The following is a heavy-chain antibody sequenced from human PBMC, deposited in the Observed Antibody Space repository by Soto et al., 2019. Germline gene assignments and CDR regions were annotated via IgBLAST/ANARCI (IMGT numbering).Heavy chain of an antibody. Sequence: QVQLVESGGGLVKPGGSLRLSCAASGFTFSDSYMSWIRQAPGKGLEWISYITSSSSYTNYADSVKGRFTISRDNAKNSVYLQMKSLRAEDTAVYFCAGGQDNRVVNFDYWGQGTLVTVSS. V-gene: IGHV3-11*05. D-gene: IGHD2-2*01. CDR1: GFTFSDSY. CDR3: AGGQDNRVVNFDY. CDR2: ITSSSSYT. J-gene: IGHJ4*02.